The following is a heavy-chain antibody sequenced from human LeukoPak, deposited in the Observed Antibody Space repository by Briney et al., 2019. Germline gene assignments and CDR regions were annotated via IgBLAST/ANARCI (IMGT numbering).Heavy chain of an antibody. Sequence: PGGSLRLSCAASGFTFSDYYMSWIRQAPGKGLEWVSSISGSGSITYYADSVKGRFTIPRDTSKNTLWLQMNSLRVDDTALYYCAKSLGGDYGSGSYYVVFDSWGQGTLVTVSS. CDR3: AKSLGGDYGSGSYYVVFDS. CDR2: ISGSGSIT. CDR1: GFTFSDYY. V-gene: IGHV3-11*01. D-gene: IGHD3-10*01. J-gene: IGHJ4*02.